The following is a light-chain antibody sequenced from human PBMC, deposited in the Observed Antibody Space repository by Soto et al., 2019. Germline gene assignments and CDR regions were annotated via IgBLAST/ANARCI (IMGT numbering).Light chain of an antibody. CDR3: QQYYSTPIT. J-gene: IGKJ5*01. CDR2: WAS. Sequence: DIVMTQSPDSLAVSLGERATINCKSSQSVLYSSNNKNYLAWYQQKPGQPPKLLIYWASTRESGVPGRFSGSGSGTDFTLTISSLQAEDVAVYYCQQYYSTPITFGQGTRLRL. CDR1: QSVLYSSNNKNY. V-gene: IGKV4-1*01.